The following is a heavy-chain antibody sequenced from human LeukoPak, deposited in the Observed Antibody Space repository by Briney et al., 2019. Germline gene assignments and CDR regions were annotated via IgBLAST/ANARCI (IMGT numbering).Heavy chain of an antibody. Sequence: GGSLRLSCAASGFTFDDYGMSWVRQAPGKGLEWVSGINWNGGSTGYADSVKGRFTILRDNAKNSLYLQMNSLRAEDTAVYYCARDHLYYEISGPRFDYWGQGTRVTVSS. J-gene: IGHJ4*02. CDR3: ARDHLYYEISGPRFDY. CDR1: GFTFDDYG. V-gene: IGHV3-20*04. D-gene: IGHD3-16*01. CDR2: INWNGGST.